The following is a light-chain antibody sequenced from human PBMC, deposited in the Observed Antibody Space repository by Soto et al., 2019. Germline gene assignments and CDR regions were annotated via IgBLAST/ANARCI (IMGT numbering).Light chain of an antibody. CDR3: QHYYGYSWT. CDR2: MAS. V-gene: IGKV1-5*03. J-gene: IGKJ1*01. CDR1: QSINTW. Sequence: DIQMTQSPSTLSASVGDRVTITCRTSQSINTWLAWFQQKPGKAPKVLIYMASNLEAGVPSWFSGSGSGTEFTLTISSLQPDDFATYYCQHYYGYSWTFGQGTKVEIK.